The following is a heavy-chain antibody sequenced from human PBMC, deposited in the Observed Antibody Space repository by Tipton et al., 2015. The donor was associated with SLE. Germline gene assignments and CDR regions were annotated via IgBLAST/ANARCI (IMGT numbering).Heavy chain of an antibody. CDR2: INNSGGST. V-gene: IGHV3-23*01. CDR3: AKEVRPYLYDSSGYCDY. CDR1: RFTFSNYG. D-gene: IGHD3-22*01. J-gene: IGHJ4*02. Sequence: SLRLSCAASRFTFSNYGMSWVRQAPGKGLEWVSGINNSGGSTNNADSVKGRFTISRDNSKNTLYLQMNSLRAEDTAVYFCAKEVRPYLYDSSGYCDYWGQGTLVTVSS.